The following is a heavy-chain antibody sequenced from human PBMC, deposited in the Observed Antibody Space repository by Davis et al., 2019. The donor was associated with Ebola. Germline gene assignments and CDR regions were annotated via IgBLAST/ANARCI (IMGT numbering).Heavy chain of an antibody. Sequence: AASVKVSCKTSGYIFSGYYMHWVRQAPGQGLEWMGWMNPNSGNTGYAQNFQGRATMTRNTSISTAYMELSSLRSEDTAVYYCASSAGTPVTTGYWGQGTLVTVSS. J-gene: IGHJ4*02. CDR2: MNPNSGNT. CDR3: ASSAGTPVTTGY. D-gene: IGHD4-17*01. CDR1: GYIFSGYY. V-gene: IGHV1-8*02.